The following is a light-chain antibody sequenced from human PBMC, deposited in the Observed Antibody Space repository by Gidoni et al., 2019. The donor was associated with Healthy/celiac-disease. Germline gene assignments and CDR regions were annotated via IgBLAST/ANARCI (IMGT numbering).Light chain of an antibody. CDR1: QGISNY. CDR3: QKYNSAHST. Sequence: DIQMTQSPSSLSASVGDRVTITCRASQGISNYLAWYQQKPGKVPKNLIYAASTLQSGVPSRFSGSGSGTDDTLTISSRQPEDVATYYCQKYNSAHSTFGQGTRVEIK. V-gene: IGKV1-27*01. J-gene: IGKJ5*01. CDR2: AAS.